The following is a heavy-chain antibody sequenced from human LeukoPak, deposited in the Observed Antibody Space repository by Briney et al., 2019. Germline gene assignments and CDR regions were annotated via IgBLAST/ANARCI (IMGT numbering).Heavy chain of an antibody. CDR3: ARPNTETAGYYFDY. J-gene: IGHJ4*02. CDR1: GYTFSGYY. V-gene: IGHV1-2*02. D-gene: IGHD4-11*01. CDR2: INPKSGGI. Sequence: GASVRLSCKASGYTFSGYYLNWLRQAPGQGLEWMGWINPKSGGIHYAQKFQGRVTMTRDTSITTAYMDLRSLRFDDTAVYYCARPNTETAGYYFDYWGQGSLVTVSS.